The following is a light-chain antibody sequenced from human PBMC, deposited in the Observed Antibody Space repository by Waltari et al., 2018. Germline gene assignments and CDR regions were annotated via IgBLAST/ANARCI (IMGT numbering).Light chain of an antibody. Sequence: IQMTQSPSTLSASVGDRVTITCRANQSISSWLAWYQQKPGKAPKLLIYKASSLESGVPSRFSGSVSGTEFTLTISSLQPDDFATYYCQQYNSYSTFGQGTKVEIK. CDR1: QSISSW. CDR3: QQYNSYST. V-gene: IGKV1-5*03. J-gene: IGKJ1*01. CDR2: KAS.